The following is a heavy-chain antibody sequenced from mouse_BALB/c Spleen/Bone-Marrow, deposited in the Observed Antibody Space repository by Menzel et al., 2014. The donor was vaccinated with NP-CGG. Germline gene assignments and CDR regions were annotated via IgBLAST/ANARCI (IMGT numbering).Heavy chain of an antibody. J-gene: IGHJ2*01. V-gene: IGHV14-3*02. CDR2: IDPANGNT. Sequence: EVQLQESGAELVKPGASVKLSCTASGFNIXDTYMHWVKQRPEQGLEWIGRIDPANGNTKYDPKFQGKATITADTSSNTAYLQLSSLTSEDTAAYYCARYDYGVYFDYWGQGTTLTVSS. CDR1: GFNIXDTY. D-gene: IGHD2-4*01. CDR3: ARYDYGVYFDY.